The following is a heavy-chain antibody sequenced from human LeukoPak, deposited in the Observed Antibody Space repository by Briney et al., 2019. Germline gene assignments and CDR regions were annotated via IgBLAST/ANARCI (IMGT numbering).Heavy chain of an antibody. Sequence: SETLSLTCTVSGGSVTTYYWSWTRQSPGKGLEWIGYIYYSGSTSYNPSLRSRVTISVDTSKNQFSLKLSSVTAADTAVYYCARRGFGDLWGQGTLVTVSS. D-gene: IGHD3-10*01. CDR1: GGSVTTYY. CDR2: IYYSGST. CDR3: ARRGFGDL. V-gene: IGHV4-59*08. J-gene: IGHJ5*02.